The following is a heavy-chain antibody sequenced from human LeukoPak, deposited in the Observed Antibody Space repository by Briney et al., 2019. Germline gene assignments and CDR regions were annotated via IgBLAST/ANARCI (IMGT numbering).Heavy chain of an antibody. J-gene: IGHJ5*02. CDR3: ARAPRITIFGVVIIRFDP. Sequence: SQTLSLTCTVSGGSISSGGYYWSWIRQHPGKCLEWIGYIYYSGCTYYNPSLKTRVTISVDTSKNQFSLKLSSVTAADTAVYYCARAPRITIFGVVIIRFDPWGQGTLVTVSS. D-gene: IGHD3-3*01. V-gene: IGHV4-31*03. CDR1: GGSISSGGYY. CDR2: IYYSGCT.